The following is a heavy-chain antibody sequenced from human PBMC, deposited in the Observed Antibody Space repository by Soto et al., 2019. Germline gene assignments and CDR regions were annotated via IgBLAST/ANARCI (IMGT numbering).Heavy chain of an antibody. D-gene: IGHD2-21*01. CDR2: IIPILGIA. CDR3: TLWTDPYDYGMDV. CDR1: GGTFSSYT. Sequence: QVQLVQSGAEVKKPGSSVKVSCKASGGTFSSYTISWVRQAPGQGLEWMGRIIPILGIANYAQKFQGRVTITADKSTSTAYMELSSLISEDTAVYYCTLWTDPYDYGMDVWGQGTTVTVSS. V-gene: IGHV1-69*02. J-gene: IGHJ6*02.